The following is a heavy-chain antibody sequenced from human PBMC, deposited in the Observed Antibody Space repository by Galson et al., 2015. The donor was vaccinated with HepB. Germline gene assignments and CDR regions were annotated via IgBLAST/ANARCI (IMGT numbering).Heavy chain of an antibody. J-gene: IGHJ6*02. V-gene: IGHV1-69*13. CDR3: ARVSCSSTSCYRSNYYYYGMDV. CDR2: IIPIFGTA. Sequence: SVKVSCKASGGTFSSYAISWVRQAPGQGLEWMGGIIPIFGTANYVQKFQGRVTITADESTSTAYMELSSLRSEDTAVYYCARVSCSSTSCYRSNYYYYGMDVWGQGTTVTVSS. CDR1: GGTFSSYA. D-gene: IGHD2-2*02.